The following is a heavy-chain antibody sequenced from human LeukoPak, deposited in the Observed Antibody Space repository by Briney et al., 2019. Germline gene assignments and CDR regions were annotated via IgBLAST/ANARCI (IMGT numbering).Heavy chain of an antibody. J-gene: IGHJ4*02. D-gene: IGHD3-10*01. Sequence: PGRSLRLSCAASGFTFSSYGMHWVRQAPGKGLEWVAVISYDGSNKYYADSVKGRFTISRDTARSFVYLQMHSLRVDDTAVYYCARRTLITPGGFDYWGRGTLVSVSS. V-gene: IGHV3-30*03. CDR2: ISYDGSNK. CDR1: GFTFSSYG. CDR3: ARRTLITPGGFDY.